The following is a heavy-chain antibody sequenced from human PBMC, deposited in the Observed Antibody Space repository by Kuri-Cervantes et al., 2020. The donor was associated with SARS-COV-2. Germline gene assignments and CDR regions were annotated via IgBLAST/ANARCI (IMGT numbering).Heavy chain of an antibody. J-gene: IGHJ6*02. V-gene: IGHV4-34*01. CDR2: INHSGST. CDR3: ARGGYYDFWSGPVNYYYYYGMDV. CDR1: GGSFSGYY. D-gene: IGHD3-3*01. Sequence: ESLKISCAVYGGSFSGYYWSWIRQPPGKGLEWIGEINHSGSTNYNPSLKSRVTISVDTSKNQFSLKLSSVTAADTAVYYCARGGYYDFWSGPVNYYYYYGMDVWGQGTTVTVSS.